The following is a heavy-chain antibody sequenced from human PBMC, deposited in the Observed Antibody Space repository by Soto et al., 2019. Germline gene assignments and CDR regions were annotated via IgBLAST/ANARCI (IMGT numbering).Heavy chain of an antibody. CDR3: ARAPKYNWFDP. CDR2: IYYSGST. V-gene: IGHV4-59*01. J-gene: IGHJ5*02. Sequence: SETLSLTCTVSGGSISSYYWSWIRQPPGKGLEWIGYIYYSGSTNYNPSLKSRVTISVDTSKNQFSLKLSSVTAADTAVYYCARAPKYNWFDPWGQGTLVTAPQ. CDR1: GGSISSYY.